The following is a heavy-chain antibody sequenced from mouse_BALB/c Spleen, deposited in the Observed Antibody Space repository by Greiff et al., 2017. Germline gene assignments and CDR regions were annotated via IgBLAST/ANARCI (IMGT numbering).Heavy chain of an antibody. CDR2: IWAGGST. D-gene: IGHD2-4*01. V-gene: IGHV2-9*02. CDR1: GFSLTSYG. CDR3: ARGDYDYDSAY. J-gene: IGHJ3*01. Sequence: VQRVESGPGLVAPSQSLSITCTVSGFSLTSYGVHWVRQPPGKGLEWLGVIWAGGSTNYNSALMSRLSISKDNSKSQVFLKMNSLQTDDTAMYYCARGDYDYDSAYWGQGTLVTVSA.